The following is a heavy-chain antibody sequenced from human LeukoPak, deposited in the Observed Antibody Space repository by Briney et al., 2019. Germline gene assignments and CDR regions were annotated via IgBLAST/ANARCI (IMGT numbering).Heavy chain of an antibody. CDR3: AREARSGSYRGSIYH. V-gene: IGHV3-53*01. J-gene: IGHJ4*02. D-gene: IGHD1-26*01. CDR1: GFTVSSNY. Sequence: PGGSLRLSCAASGFTVSSNYMSWVRQAPGKGLEWVSVIYSGGSTYYADSVKGRFTISRDNSKNTLYLQMNSLRAEDTAVYYCAREARSGSYRGSIYHWGQGTLVTVSS. CDR2: IYSGGST.